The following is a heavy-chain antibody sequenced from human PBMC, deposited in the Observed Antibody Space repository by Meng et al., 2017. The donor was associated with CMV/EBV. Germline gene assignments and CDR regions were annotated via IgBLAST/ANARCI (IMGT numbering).Heavy chain of an antibody. V-gene: IGHV3-23*01. Sequence: GESLKISCAASGFTFSSYAMSWVRQAPGKGLEWVSAISGSGGSTYYADSVKGRFTISRDNSKNTLYLQMNSLRAEDTAVYYCAKFYDTTGGYYYCGMDVWGQGTTVTVSS. CDR1: GFTFSSYA. D-gene: IGHD3-22*01. J-gene: IGHJ6*02. CDR2: ISGSGGST. CDR3: AKFYDTTGGYYYCGMDV.